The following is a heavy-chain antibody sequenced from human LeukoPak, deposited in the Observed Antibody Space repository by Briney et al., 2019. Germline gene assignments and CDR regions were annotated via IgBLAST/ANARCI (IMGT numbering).Heavy chain of an antibody. D-gene: IGHD6-13*01. CDR1: GGSISSYY. J-gene: IGHJ5*02. V-gene: IGHV4-59*01. CDR2: IYYSGST. CDR3: AGASGQQLANNWFDP. Sequence: PSETLSLTCTVSGGSISSYYWSWIRQPPGKGLEWIGYIYYSGSTNYNPSLKSRVTISVDTSKNQFSLKLSSVTAADTAVYYCAGASGQQLANNWFDPWGQGTLVTVSS.